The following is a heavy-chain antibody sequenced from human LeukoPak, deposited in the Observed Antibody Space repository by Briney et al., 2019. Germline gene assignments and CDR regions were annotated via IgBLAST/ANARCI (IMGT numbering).Heavy chain of an antibody. CDR3: AREYYDILTGYYPLDY. D-gene: IGHD3-9*01. CDR2: INPSGGST. J-gene: IGHJ4*02. CDR1: GYTFTSYY. V-gene: IGHV1-46*01. Sequence: ASVKVSCKASGYTFTSYYMHWVRQAPGQGLEWMGLINPSGGSTSYAQKFQGRVTMTRDTSTSTVYMELSSLRSEDTAVYYCAREYYDILTGYYPLDYWGQGTLVTVSS.